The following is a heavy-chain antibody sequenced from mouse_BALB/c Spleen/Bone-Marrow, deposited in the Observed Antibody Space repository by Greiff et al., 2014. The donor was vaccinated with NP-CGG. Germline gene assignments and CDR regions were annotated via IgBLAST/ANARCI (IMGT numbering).Heavy chain of an antibody. J-gene: IGHJ2*01. CDR1: GFSLTSYG. CDR2: IWAGGST. CDR3: AIAYFGNYNYYFGY. D-gene: IGHD2-10*01. Sequence: VQGVESGPGLVAPSQSLSITCTVSGFSLTSYGVHWVRQPPGKGLEWLGIIWAGGSTNYNSALMSRLSISKDNSKSLVFLKMNSPQTDDTAMYFCAIAYFGNYNYYFGYWGQGTTLTVSS. V-gene: IGHV2-9*02.